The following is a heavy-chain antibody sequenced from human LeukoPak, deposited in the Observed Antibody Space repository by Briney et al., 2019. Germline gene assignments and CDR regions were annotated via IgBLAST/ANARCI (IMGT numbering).Heavy chain of an antibody. CDR3: AKDTSYGYSYGYFDY. Sequence: GGSLRLSCAASGFTFSSYAMSWVRQAPGKGLEWVSAISGSGGSSYYADSVKGRFTISRDNSKNTLYLQMNSLRAEDTAVYYCAKDTSYGYSYGYFDYWGQGTLVTVS. J-gene: IGHJ4*02. CDR2: ISGSGGSS. D-gene: IGHD5-18*01. V-gene: IGHV3-23*01. CDR1: GFTFSSYA.